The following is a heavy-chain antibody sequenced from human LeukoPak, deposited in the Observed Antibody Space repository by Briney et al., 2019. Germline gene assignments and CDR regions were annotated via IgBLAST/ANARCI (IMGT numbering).Heavy chain of an antibody. CDR1: GGSISSYY. V-gene: IGHV4-59*01. CDR2: IYYSGST. Sequence: PSETLSLTFTVSGGSISSYYWSWIRQPPGKGLEWIGYIYYSGSTNYNPSLKSRVTISVDTSKNQFSLKLSSVTAADTAVYYCARGQGSGSYPFDYWGQGTLVTVSS. D-gene: IGHD3-10*01. J-gene: IGHJ4*02. CDR3: ARGQGSGSYPFDY.